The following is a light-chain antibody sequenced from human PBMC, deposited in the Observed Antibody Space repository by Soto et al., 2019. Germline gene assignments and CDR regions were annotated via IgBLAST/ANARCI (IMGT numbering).Light chain of an antibody. CDR3: CSYALSSSYV. Sequence: QSALTQPASVSGSPGQSITIACTGTSGVVGSYSHVSWYQQHPGKAPRLIIYEGSKWPSGVSHRFSASRSDKTASLTISGLQAEDEAAYYCCSYALSSSYVFGTGTKVTVL. CDR1: SGVVGSYSH. J-gene: IGLJ1*01. V-gene: IGLV2-23*01. CDR2: EGS.